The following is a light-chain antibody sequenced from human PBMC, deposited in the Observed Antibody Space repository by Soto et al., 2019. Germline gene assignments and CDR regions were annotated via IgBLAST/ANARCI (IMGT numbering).Light chain of an antibody. CDR3: QQYGSSPLFT. Sequence: EIVLTQSPGTLSLSPGERATLSCRASQSVSSSYLAWYQQKPGQAPRLLIYGASIRATGIPDRFSGSGSGTEFTLTISRLEPEDFAVYYCQQYGSSPLFTFGPGTKVYIK. J-gene: IGKJ3*01. CDR2: GAS. V-gene: IGKV3-20*01. CDR1: QSVSSSY.